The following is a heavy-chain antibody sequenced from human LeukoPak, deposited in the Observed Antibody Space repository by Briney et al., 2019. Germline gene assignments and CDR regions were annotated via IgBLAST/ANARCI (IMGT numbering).Heavy chain of an antibody. Sequence: ASVTVSCKASGYTFTSYGISWVRQAPGQGLEWMGWISAYKGNTNYAQKLQGRVTMTTDTSTSTAYMELRSLRSDDTAVYYCAREYGYSSGWYHLDPWGQGTLVTVSS. CDR3: AREYGYSSGWYHLDP. J-gene: IGHJ5*02. CDR2: ISAYKGNT. CDR1: GYTFTSYG. D-gene: IGHD6-19*01. V-gene: IGHV1-18*01.